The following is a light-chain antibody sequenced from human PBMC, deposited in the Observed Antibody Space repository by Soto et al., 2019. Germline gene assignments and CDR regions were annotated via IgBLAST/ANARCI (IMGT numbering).Light chain of an antibody. Sequence: QSALTQPPSASGSPGQSVTISCTGTSSDVGGSNFVSWFQQTPGKAPKLIIYEVNKRPSGVPDRFSGSKSSNTASLTVSGLQADDEADYYCNSYAGSNNFVVFGGGTKLTVL. CDR3: NSYAGSNNFVV. V-gene: IGLV2-8*01. J-gene: IGLJ2*01. CDR1: SSDVGGSNF. CDR2: EVN.